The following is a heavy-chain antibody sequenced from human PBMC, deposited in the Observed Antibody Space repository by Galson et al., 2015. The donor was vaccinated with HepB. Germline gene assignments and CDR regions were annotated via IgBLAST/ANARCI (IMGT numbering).Heavy chain of an antibody. J-gene: IGHJ2*01. Sequence: TLSLTCTVSGGSISSYYWSWIRQPPGKGLEWIGYIYYSGSTNYNPSLKSRVTISVDTSKNQFSLKLSSVTAADTAVYYCARVGGDGPDWHFDLWGRGTLVTVSS. V-gene: IGHV4-59*01. CDR1: GGSISSYY. CDR2: IYYSGST. D-gene: IGHD5-24*01. CDR3: ARVGGDGPDWHFDL.